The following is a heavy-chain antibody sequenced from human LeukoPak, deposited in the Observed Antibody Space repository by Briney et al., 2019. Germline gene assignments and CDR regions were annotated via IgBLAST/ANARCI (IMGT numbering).Heavy chain of an antibody. D-gene: IGHD3-22*01. J-gene: IGHJ3*02. CDR2: ISSSSSYI. V-gene: IGHV3-21*01. Sequence: PGGSLRLSCAASGFTFSSYSMNWVRQAPGKGLEWVSSISSSSSYIYYADSVKGRFTISRDNAKNSLYLQMNSLRAEDTAVYYCARNTYYYERSGWRAFDIWGQGTMVTVSS. CDR3: ARNTYYYERSGWRAFDI. CDR1: GFTFSSYS.